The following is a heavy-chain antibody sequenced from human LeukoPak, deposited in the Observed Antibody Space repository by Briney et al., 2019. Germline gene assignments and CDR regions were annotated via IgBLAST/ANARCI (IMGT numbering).Heavy chain of an antibody. V-gene: IGHV4-59*01. CDR3: ARVTTVVTLDH. Sequence: SETLSLTCTVSGGSISSYYWSWIRQPPGKGLEWIGYIYYSGSTNYNPSLKSRVTISVDTSKNQFSLKLSSVTAADTAVYYCARVTTVVTLDHWGQGTLVTVSS. J-gene: IGHJ4*02. D-gene: IGHD4-23*01. CDR1: GGSISSYY. CDR2: IYYSGST.